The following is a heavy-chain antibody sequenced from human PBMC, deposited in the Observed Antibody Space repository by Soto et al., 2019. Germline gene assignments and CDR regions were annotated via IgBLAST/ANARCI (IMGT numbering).Heavy chain of an antibody. CDR1: GGTFSSYA. J-gene: IGHJ4*02. CDR2: IIPIFGTA. Sequence: QVQLVQSGAEVKKPGSSVKVSCKASGGTFSSYAISWVRQAPGQGLEWMGGIIPIFGTANYAQMFRGRVTLTADESTSTAYMVLSSLRPEDTAVYYCAGSYVSYSFDYRGLGTLVTVSS. CDR3: AGSYVSYSFDY. D-gene: IGHD3-16*01. V-gene: IGHV1-69*12.